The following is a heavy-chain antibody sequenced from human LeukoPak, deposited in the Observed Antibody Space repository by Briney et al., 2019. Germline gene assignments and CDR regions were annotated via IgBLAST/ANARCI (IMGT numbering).Heavy chain of an antibody. J-gene: IGHJ4*02. Sequence: ASVKVSCKVSGYTLTELSMHWVRQAPGKGLEWMGGFDPEDGETIYVQKFQGRVTMTEDTSTDTAYMELSSLRSEDTAVYYCATPNYYDSSGYYYYWGQGTLVTVSS. CDR2: FDPEDGET. CDR1: GYTLTELS. V-gene: IGHV1-24*01. CDR3: ATPNYYDSSGYYYY. D-gene: IGHD3-22*01.